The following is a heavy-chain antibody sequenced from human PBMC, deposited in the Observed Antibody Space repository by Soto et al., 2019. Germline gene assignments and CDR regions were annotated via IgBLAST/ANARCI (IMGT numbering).Heavy chain of an antibody. J-gene: IGHJ4*02. V-gene: IGHV3-48*01. CDR2: ISSSSSTI. Sequence: PGGSLRLSCAASGFTFSSYSMNWVRQAPGKGLERVSYISSSSSTIYYADSVKGRFTISRDNAKNSLYLQMNSLRAEDTAVYYCARGLPVAPDSGYDTLYFDYWGQGTLVTVSS. CDR1: GFTFSSYS. CDR3: ARGLPVAPDSGYDTLYFDY. D-gene: IGHD5-12*01.